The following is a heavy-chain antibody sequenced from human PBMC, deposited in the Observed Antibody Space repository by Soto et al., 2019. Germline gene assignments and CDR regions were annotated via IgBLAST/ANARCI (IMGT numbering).Heavy chain of an antibody. CDR1: GGSISSDICH. CDR2: IYYSGSI. V-gene: IGHV4-30-4*08. Sequence: PSETLSLTCTVSGGSISSDICHWTGFRQSQGKGLEWIGYIYYSGSIFYNPSFKSRVTISVDTSKNQFSLQLSSVTAADTAVYFCAREDDGGDRDYYGLDVWGQGTTVTVS. CDR3: AREDDGGDRDYYGLDV. D-gene: IGHD2-21*02. J-gene: IGHJ6*02.